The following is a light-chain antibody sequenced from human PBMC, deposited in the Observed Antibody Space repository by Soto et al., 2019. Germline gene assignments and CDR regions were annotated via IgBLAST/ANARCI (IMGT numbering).Light chain of an antibody. V-gene: IGKV3-20*01. CDR1: QSVSSSY. CDR3: QESGSSLWT. CDR2: GAS. J-gene: IGKJ1*01. Sequence: EIVLTQSPGTLSLSPGERATLSCRASQSVSSSYLAWYQQKPGQAPRLLIYGASSRATGIPDRFSGSGSGTDFTLTINRLEAEDFALYYCQESGSSLWTFGQGTKVEIK.